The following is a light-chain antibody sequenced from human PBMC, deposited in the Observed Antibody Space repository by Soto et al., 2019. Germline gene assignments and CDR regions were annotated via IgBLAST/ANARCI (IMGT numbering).Light chain of an antibody. V-gene: IGLV2-14*02. CDR3: AAWDDSLLV. CDR2: EGS. J-gene: IGLJ3*02. CDR1: SSDVGSYNL. Sequence: QSALTQPASVSGSPGQSITISCTGTSSDVGSYNLVSWYQQHPGKAPKLMIYEGSKRPSGVSNRFSGSKSGTSASLAISGLQSEDEADYYCAAWDDSLLVFGGGTKLTVL.